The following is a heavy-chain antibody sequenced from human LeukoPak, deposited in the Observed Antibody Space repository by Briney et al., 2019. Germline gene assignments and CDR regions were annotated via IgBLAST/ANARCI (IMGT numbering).Heavy chain of an antibody. CDR1: GYTFTGYY. D-gene: IGHD4-17*01. V-gene: IGHV1-2*02. CDR2: INPNSGGT. CDR3: ARGEDYGDYGNWFDP. Sequence: ASMKVSCKASGYTFTGYYMHWVRQAPGQGLEWMGWINPNSGGTNYAQKFQGRVTMTRDTSISTAYMELSRLRSDDTAVYYCARGEDYGDYGNWFDPWGQGTLVTVSS. J-gene: IGHJ5*02.